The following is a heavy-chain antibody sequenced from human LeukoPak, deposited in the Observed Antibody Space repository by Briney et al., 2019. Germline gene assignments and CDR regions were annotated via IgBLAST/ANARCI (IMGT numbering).Heavy chain of an antibody. V-gene: IGHV3-53*05. Sequence: GGSLRLSCAASGFTVSSNYMSWVRQAPGKGLEWVSVIYSGGSTYYADSVKGRFTISRDNSKNTLYLQMNSLRAEDTAVYYCAKDSVSSREYSSSFDYWGQGTLVTVSS. CDR1: GFTVSSNY. CDR3: AKDSVSSREYSSSFDY. D-gene: IGHD6-6*01. CDR2: IYSGGST. J-gene: IGHJ4*02.